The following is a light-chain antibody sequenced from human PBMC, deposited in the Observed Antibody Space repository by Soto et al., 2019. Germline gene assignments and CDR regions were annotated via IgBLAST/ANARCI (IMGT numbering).Light chain of an antibody. J-gene: IGLJ1*01. CDR3: SSYTTSNTRQIV. CDR2: DVS. Sequence: QSVLTQPASVSGSPGQSITISCTGTSSDVGGYNYVSWYQQHPGKVPKFMIYDVSNRPSGVSNLFSGSKSGNTASLTISGLQAEDEADYYCSSYTTSNTRQIVFGTGTKVTVL. CDR1: SSDVGGYNY. V-gene: IGLV2-14*01.